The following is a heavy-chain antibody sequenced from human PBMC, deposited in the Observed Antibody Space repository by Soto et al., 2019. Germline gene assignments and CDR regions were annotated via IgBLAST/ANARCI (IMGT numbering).Heavy chain of an antibody. D-gene: IGHD1-1*01. Sequence: QVQLVESGGGVVQPGRSLRLSCAASGFTFNYHALNWVRHAPGKGLEWVAVISYDGDNKYIAESVKGRFTISRDNSKNTVSLQMNSLRAEDTAMYFCARGTTTSAFSAMDVWGQGTTVTVSS. J-gene: IGHJ6*02. CDR2: ISYDGDNK. CDR3: ARGTTTSAFSAMDV. CDR1: GFTFNYHA. V-gene: IGHV3-30-3*01.